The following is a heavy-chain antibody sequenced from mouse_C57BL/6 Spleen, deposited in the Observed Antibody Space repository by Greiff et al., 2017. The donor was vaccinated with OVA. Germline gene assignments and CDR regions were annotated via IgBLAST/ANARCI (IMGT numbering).Heavy chain of an antibody. CDR2: IRNKANHHAT. J-gene: IGHJ2*01. V-gene: IGHV6-6*01. CDR1: GFTFSDAW. CDR3: TRRPGYFDY. Sequence: DVKLQESGGGLVQPGGSMKLSCAASGFTFSDAWMDWVRQSPEKGLEWVAEIRNKANHHATYYAESVKGRFTISRDDSKSSVYLQMNSLRAEDTGMYYCTRRPGYFDYWGKGTTLTVSS.